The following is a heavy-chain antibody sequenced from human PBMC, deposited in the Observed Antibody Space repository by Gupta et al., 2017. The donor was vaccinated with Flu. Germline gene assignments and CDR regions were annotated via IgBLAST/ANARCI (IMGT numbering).Heavy chain of an antibody. V-gene: IGHV4-59*08. CDR1: GASVTDYY. CDR3: ARQGGGAYSGYDFDA. Sequence: QVQLQESGPRLVKPSETLSLTCTVSGASVTDYYWNWIRQPPGKGLEWIGHLYFSGGSTYNPSLRRRVTISLDTSKNQFSLKLTSVTAADTAVYYCARQGGGAYSGYDFDAWGQGTLVTVSS. CDR2: LYFSGGS. J-gene: IGHJ4*02. D-gene: IGHD5-12*01.